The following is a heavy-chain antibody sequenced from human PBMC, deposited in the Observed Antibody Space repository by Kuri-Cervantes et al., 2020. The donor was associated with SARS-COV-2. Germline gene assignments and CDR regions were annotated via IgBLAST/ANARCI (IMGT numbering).Heavy chain of an antibody. CDR1: GFIFGSYY. CDR2: IYDDDTT. D-gene: IGHD2-15*01. CDR3: ATKDGVASTP. J-gene: IGHJ5*02. Sequence: GESLKISCAGSGFIFGSYYMNWVRLAPGKRLEWVSIIYDDDTTDYADSVKGRFTISRDNSKNTLYLQMNNLRAEDTAVYYCATKDGVASTPWGPGTLVTVSS. V-gene: IGHV3-53*01.